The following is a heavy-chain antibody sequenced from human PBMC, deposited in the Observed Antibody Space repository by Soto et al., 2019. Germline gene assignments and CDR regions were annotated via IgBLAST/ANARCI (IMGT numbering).Heavy chain of an antibody. J-gene: IGHJ4*02. V-gene: IGHV3-23*01. CDR2: ISGSDGST. D-gene: IGHD6-13*01. CDR3: AKDRERDAWYEDY. Sequence: GSLRLSGVASGXSISSYAMSWVRQAPGKGLEWVSVISGSDGSTYYADSVNGRFTISRDNSKNTLYLQMNSLRAEDTAVYYCAKDRERDAWYEDYWGQGTLVTVSS. CDR1: GXSISSYA.